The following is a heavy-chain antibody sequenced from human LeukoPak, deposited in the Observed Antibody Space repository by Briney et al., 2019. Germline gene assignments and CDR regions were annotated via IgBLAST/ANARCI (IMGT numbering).Heavy chain of an antibody. CDR2: ISAYNCNT. D-gene: IGHD1-20*01. J-gene: IGHJ6*03. CDR3: ARRGNWNRRGYYYYYMDV. V-gene: IGHV1-18*01. CDR1: GYTFTSYC. Sequence: ASVKVSCKASGYTFTSYCISWVRQAPGQGLEWMGWISAYNCNTNYAQKLQGRVTMTTDTSTSTAYMQLRSLRSDDTAVYYCARRGNWNRRGYYYYYMDVWGKGTTVTVSS.